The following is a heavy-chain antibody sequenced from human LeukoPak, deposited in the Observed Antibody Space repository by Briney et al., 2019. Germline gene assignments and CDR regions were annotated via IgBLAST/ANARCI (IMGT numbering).Heavy chain of an antibody. J-gene: IGHJ3*02. V-gene: IGHV1-18*01. CDR3: ASGPITIFGVLDAFDI. Sequence: ASVKVSCKASGYTFTSYGISWVRQAPGQGLEWMGWISAYNGNTNYAQKLQGRVTMTTDTSTSTAYMELRSLRSDDTAVYYCASGPITIFGVLDAFDIWGQGTMVTVSS. D-gene: IGHD3-3*01. CDR2: ISAYNGNT. CDR1: GYTFTSYG.